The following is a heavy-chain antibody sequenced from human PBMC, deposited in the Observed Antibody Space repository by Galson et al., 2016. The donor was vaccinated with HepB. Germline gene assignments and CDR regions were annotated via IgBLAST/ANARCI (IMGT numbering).Heavy chain of an antibody. D-gene: IGHD4-17*01. CDR3: VREDYGDDPVYYYYYGMDV. CDR2: INSDGSST. Sequence: SLRLSCAASGFPFSRYWMHWVRQAPEKGLVWVSRINSDGSSTIYADSVRGRFTISRDNAKNTLYLQMNGLRAEDTALYYCVREDYGDDPVYYYYYGMDVWGQGTTVSVSS. J-gene: IGHJ6*02. CDR1: GFPFSRYW. V-gene: IGHV3-74*01.